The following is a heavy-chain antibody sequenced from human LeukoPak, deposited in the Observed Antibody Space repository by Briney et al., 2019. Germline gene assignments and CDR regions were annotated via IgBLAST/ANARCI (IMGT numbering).Heavy chain of an antibody. Sequence: ASVKVSCKVSGYTLTELSMHWVRQAPGKGLEWVGGFNPEDGETIYAQKFQGRVTMTEDTSTDTAYMELSSLRSEDTAVYYCATDRVVRGSYSSDAFDIWGQGTMVTVSS. CDR3: ATDRVVRGSYSSDAFDI. V-gene: IGHV1-24*01. D-gene: IGHD1-26*01. CDR2: FNPEDGET. J-gene: IGHJ3*02. CDR1: GYTLTELS.